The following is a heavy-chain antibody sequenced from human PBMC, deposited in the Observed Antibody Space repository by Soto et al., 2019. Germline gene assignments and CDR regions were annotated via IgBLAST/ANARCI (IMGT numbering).Heavy chain of an antibody. CDR2: IIPIFGTA. CDR1: GGTXTSYA. CDR3: ATLESPNYYYYGMDV. J-gene: IGHJ6*02. Sequence: SXKVSFKASGGTXTSYAIGLVRQAPGQGLEWMGGIIPIFGTANYAQKFQGRVTITEDESTSTAYMELSRLRSEDTAVYYCATLESPNYYYYGMDVWGQGNTVTVS. V-gene: IGHV1-69*13.